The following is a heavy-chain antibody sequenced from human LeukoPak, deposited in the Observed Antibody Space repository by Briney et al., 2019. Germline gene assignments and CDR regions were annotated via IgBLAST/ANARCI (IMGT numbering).Heavy chain of an antibody. V-gene: IGHV3-33*01. D-gene: IGHD1-1*01. CDR3: ARDASGTTLDY. Sequence: GSLRLSCAASGSTFSSYGMHWVRQAPGKGLEWVAVIWYDGSNKYYADSVKGRFTISRDNSKNTLYLQMNSLRAEDTAVYYCARDASGTTLDYWGQGTLVTVSS. CDR1: GSTFSSYG. CDR2: IWYDGSNK. J-gene: IGHJ4*02.